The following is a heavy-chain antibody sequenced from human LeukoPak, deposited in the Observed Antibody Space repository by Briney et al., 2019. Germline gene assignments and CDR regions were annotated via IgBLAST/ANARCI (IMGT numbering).Heavy chain of an antibody. D-gene: IGHD3-16*01. J-gene: IGHJ4*02. Sequence: PGGSLRLSCAASGFTFGSYAMNWVRQAPGKGLEWVSGLSSSGGTTNYADSVKGRFTISRDNSKNTLYLQMNSLRAEDTAVYYCATGGAQYYDYWGQGTVVTVSS. CDR2: LSSSGGTT. CDR3: ATGGAQYYDY. V-gene: IGHV3-23*01. CDR1: GFTFGSYA.